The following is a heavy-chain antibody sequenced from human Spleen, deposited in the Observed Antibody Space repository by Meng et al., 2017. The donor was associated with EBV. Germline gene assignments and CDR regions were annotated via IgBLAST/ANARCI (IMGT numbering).Heavy chain of an antibody. CDR3: ARVDLPTIFAVAQDY. D-gene: IGHD3-3*01. V-gene: IGHV4-34*01. CDR1: VGAFSGYY. Sequence: QVLLRQCGAGLLKPSETLSLTCAVYVGAFSGYYWSWIRQPPGKGLEWIGEINHSGSTNYNPSLKSRVTISVDTSKNQFSLKLSSVTAADTAVYYCARVDLPTIFAVAQDYWGQGTLVTVSS. J-gene: IGHJ4*02. CDR2: INHSGST.